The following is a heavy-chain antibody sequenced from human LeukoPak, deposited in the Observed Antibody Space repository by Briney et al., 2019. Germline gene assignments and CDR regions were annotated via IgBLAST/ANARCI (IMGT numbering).Heavy chain of an antibody. V-gene: IGHV3-20*04. J-gene: IGHJ4*02. CDR2: INWNGGST. D-gene: IGHD3-9*01. CDR1: GFTFDDYG. Sequence: GGSLRLSCAASGFTFDDYGMSWVRQAPGKGLEWVSGINWNGGSTGCADSVKGRFTISGDNAKNSLYLQMNSLRAEDTALYYCARSLFDSYFDYWGQGTLVTVSS. CDR3: ARSLFDSYFDY.